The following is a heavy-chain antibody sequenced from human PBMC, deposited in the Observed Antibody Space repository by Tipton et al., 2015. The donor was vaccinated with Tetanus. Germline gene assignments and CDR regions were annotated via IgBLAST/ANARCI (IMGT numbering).Heavy chain of an antibody. CDR3: VKEERSGWVNWYFAL. CDR2: INWYGGTT. V-gene: IGHV3-20*04. D-gene: IGHD3-3*01. CDR1: GFTFDDFA. Sequence: GSLRLSWAASGFTFDDFAMGWVRQAPGKGLEWVSGINWYGGTTGYGDSVKGRFTISRDNAKNSLYLQMDSLSAGDMAVYYCVKEERSGWVNWYFALWGRGALVTVAS. J-gene: IGHJ2*01.